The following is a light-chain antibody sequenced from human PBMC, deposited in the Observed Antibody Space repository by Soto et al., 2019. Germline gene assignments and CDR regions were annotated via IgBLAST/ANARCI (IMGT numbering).Light chain of an antibody. Sequence: QSALTQPPSASGSPGQSVTIFCTGTKXDIGVYDFVSWYQHHPGKAPRLIIYEVVQRPSGVPDRFSGSKSGNTASLTVSGLQAADEADYFCKSYAGSNTYVFGSGTKVTV. J-gene: IGLJ1*01. CDR3: KSYAGSNTYV. CDR1: KXDIGVYDF. V-gene: IGLV2-8*01. CDR2: EVV.